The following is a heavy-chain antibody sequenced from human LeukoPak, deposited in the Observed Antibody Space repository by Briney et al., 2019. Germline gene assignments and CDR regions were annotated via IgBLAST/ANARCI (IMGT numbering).Heavy chain of an antibody. V-gene: IGHV1-18*01. CDR2: ISTYNGKT. CDR1: GYTFTSNS. D-gene: IGHD3-10*01. CDR3: ARGFDFDY. Sequence: GASVKVSCKASGYTFTSNSINWVRQAPGQGLEWMGWISTYNGKTSYAQKVQGRVTMTTDTSTSTAYMELRSLRSDDTAVYYCARGFDFDYWGQGTLVTVSS. J-gene: IGHJ4*02.